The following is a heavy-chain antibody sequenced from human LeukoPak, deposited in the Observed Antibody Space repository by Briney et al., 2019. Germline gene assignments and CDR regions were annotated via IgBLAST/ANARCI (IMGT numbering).Heavy chain of an antibody. D-gene: IGHD2-15*01. CDR1: GGSISSYY. J-gene: IGHJ4*02. Sequence: PSETLSLTCTVSGGSISSYYWSWIRQPPGKGLEWIGYIYYSGSTNYNPSLKSRVTISVDTSKNQFSLKLSSVTAADTAVYYCARESYSGGSCFDYWGQGTLVTVSS. CDR2: IYYSGST. CDR3: ARESYSGGSCFDY. V-gene: IGHV4-59*12.